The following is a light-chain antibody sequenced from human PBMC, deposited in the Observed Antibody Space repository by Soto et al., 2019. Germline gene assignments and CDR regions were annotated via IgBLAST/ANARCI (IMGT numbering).Light chain of an antibody. CDR1: QNVDKF. Sequence: EIVLTQSPGTLSLSPGETATLSCRASQNVDKFLAWYQQRPGQPPRLLIFDSSNRATGVPVRFSGSGSGTVFTLTIGGLEPEDSAVYYCQQRKNWPPITFGQGTRLEIK. J-gene: IGKJ5*01. V-gene: IGKV3-11*01. CDR2: DSS. CDR3: QQRKNWPPIT.